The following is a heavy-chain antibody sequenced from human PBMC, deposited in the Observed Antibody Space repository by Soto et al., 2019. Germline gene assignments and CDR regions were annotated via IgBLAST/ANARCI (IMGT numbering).Heavy chain of an antibody. Sequence: GASVKVSCKASGYSFSSYYMHWVRQAPGQGLEWMGGIIPIFGTANYAQKFQGRVTITADESTSTAYMELSSLRSEDTAVYYCARGGFFHISSSWRFRWFDPWGQGTLVTVSS. J-gene: IGHJ5*02. CDR3: ARGGFFHISSSWRFRWFDP. D-gene: IGHD6-13*01. V-gene: IGHV1-69*13. CDR1: GYSFSSYY. CDR2: IIPIFGTA.